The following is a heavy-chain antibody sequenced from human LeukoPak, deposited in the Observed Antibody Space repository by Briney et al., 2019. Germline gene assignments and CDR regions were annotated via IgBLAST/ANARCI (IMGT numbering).Heavy chain of an antibody. J-gene: IGHJ3*02. D-gene: IGHD6-13*01. V-gene: IGHV5-51*01. CDR1: GCSFTSYW. Sequence: GESLKISCKGSGCSFTSYWIAWVRQLPGKGLEWMGIIYPGDSDTRYSPSFQGQVTISADKSISTAYLQWSSLKASDTAMYYCARQTAAAGDAFDIWGQGTMVTVSS. CDR2: IYPGDSDT. CDR3: ARQTAAAGDAFDI.